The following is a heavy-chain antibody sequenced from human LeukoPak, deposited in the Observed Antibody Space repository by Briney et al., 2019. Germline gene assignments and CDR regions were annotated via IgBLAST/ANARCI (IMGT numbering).Heavy chain of an antibody. V-gene: IGHV3-23*01. CDR3: AKTLRITIFGVDP. Sequence: GESLRLSCAASGVTLRNYGLSWVRHTPGKGLEWVSAIRGSGDTTFYADSVKGRFTISRDNSKNTLYLQMNSLRAEDTAVYYCAKTLRITIFGVDPWGQGTLVTVSS. J-gene: IGHJ5*02. CDR1: GVTLRNYG. D-gene: IGHD3-3*01. CDR2: IRGSGDTT.